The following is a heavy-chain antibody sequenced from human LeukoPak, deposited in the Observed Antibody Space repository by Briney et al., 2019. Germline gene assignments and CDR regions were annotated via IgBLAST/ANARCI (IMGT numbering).Heavy chain of an antibody. J-gene: IGHJ4*02. D-gene: IGHD1-26*01. CDR2: ISGSGGST. Sequence: GGSLRLSCAASGFTFSSYAMSWVRQAPGKGLEWVSAISGSGGSTYYADSVKGRFTISRDNSKNTLYLQMNNLRAEDTAVYYCATNSGGQWELLRPTTQTFDYWGQGTLVTVSS. CDR1: GFTFSSYA. CDR3: ATNSGGQWELLRPTTQTFDY. V-gene: IGHV3-23*01.